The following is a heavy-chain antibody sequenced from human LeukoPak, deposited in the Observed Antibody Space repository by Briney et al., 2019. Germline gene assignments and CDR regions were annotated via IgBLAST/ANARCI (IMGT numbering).Heavy chain of an antibody. V-gene: IGHV4-59*08. D-gene: IGHD3-3*01. CDR3: ARQNYDFWSGYFSNWFDP. CDR2: IYYSGST. J-gene: IGHJ5*02. CDR1: GGSISSYY. Sequence: PSETLSLTCTVSGGSISSYYWSWIRQPPGKGPEWIGYIYYSGSTNYNPSLKSRVTISVDTSKNQFSLKLSSVTAADTAVYYCARQNYDFWSGYFSNWFDPWGQGTLVTVSS.